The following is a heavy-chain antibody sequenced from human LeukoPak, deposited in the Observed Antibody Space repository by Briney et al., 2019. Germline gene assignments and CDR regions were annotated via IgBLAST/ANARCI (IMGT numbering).Heavy chain of an antibody. Sequence: SSETLSLXCTVSGGSISSYYWSWIRQPPGKGLEWIGYIYYSGSINYNPSLKSRVTISVDTSKNQFSLKLSSVTAADTAVYYCAGGPRYYDSSAYYRFDYWGQGTLVTVSS. CDR2: IYYSGSI. D-gene: IGHD3-22*01. V-gene: IGHV4-59*01. CDR3: AGGPRYYDSSAYYRFDY. J-gene: IGHJ4*02. CDR1: GGSISSYY.